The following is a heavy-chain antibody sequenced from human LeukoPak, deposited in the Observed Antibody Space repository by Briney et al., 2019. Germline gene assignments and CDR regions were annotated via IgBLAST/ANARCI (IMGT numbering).Heavy chain of an antibody. Sequence: PGGSLRLSCAASGFTFSSYSMNWVRQAPGKGLEWVSSISSSSYIYYADSVKGRFTISRDNAKNSLYLQMNSLRAEDTAVYYCARGDTYGDYVPITYFDYWDQGTLVTVSS. V-gene: IGHV3-21*01. CDR3: ARGDTYGDYVPITYFDY. CDR2: ISSSSYI. D-gene: IGHD4-17*01. CDR1: GFTFSSYS. J-gene: IGHJ4*02.